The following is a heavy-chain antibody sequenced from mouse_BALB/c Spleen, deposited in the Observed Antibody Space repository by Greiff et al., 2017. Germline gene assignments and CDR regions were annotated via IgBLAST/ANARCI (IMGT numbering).Heavy chain of an antibody. D-gene: IGHD1-1*01. CDR1: GFTFTDYY. Sequence: EVQLVESGGGLVQPGGSLRLSCATSGFTFTDYYMSWVRQPPGKALEWLGFIRNKANGYTTEYSASVKGRFTISRDNSQSILYLQMNTLRAEDSATYYCARDTLGSSYDYWGQGTTLTVSS. J-gene: IGHJ2*01. CDR2: IRNKANGYTT. CDR3: ARDTLGSSYDY. V-gene: IGHV7-3*02.